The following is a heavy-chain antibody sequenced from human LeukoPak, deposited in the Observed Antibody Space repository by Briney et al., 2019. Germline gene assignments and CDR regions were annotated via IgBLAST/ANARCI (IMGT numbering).Heavy chain of an antibody. V-gene: IGHV4-30-4*01. Sequence: SETLSLTCTVSGGSISSGDYYWSWIRQPPGKGLEWIGYIHYSGSTYYNPSLKSRVTISVDTSKNQFSLKLSSVTAADTAVYYCARASMIVVVIDYWGQGTLVTVSS. J-gene: IGHJ4*02. CDR1: GGSISSGDYY. CDR2: IHYSGST. CDR3: ARASMIVVVIDY. D-gene: IGHD3-22*01.